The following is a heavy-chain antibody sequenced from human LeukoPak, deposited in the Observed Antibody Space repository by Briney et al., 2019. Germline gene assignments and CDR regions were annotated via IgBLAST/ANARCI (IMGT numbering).Heavy chain of an antibody. CDR1: GGSFSGYY. D-gene: IGHD3-10*01. CDR2: INHSGST. CDR3: ARHQAGNFDY. Sequence: SETLSLTCAVYGGSFSGYYWSWIRQPPGKGLEWIGEINHSGSTNYNPSLKSRVTISVDTSKNQFSLKLSSVTAADTAVYYCARHQAGNFDYWGQGTLVTVSS. V-gene: IGHV4-34*01. J-gene: IGHJ4*02.